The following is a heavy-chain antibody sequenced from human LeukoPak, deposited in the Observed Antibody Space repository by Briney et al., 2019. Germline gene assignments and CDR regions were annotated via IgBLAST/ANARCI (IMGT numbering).Heavy chain of an antibody. D-gene: IGHD1-26*01. Sequence: GGSLRLSCAASGFTFSSYGMHWVRQAPGKGLEWVAFIRYDGSTKYLADSVKGRFTISRDNSKNTLYPQMNSLRPEDTAVYYCAKDGGNYYVDYWGQGTLVTVSS. CDR2: IRYDGSTK. CDR3: AKDGGNYYVDY. J-gene: IGHJ4*02. V-gene: IGHV3-30*02. CDR1: GFTFSSYG.